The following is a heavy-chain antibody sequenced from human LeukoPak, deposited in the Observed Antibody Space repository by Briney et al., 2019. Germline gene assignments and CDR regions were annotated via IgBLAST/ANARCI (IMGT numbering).Heavy chain of an antibody. CDR1: GFTLSSYW. CDR3: AINGGGDSGYGNFDY. J-gene: IGHJ4*02. V-gene: IGHV3-7*01. Sequence: PGGSLRLSCAASGFTLSSYWMSWVRQAPGKGLEWVANIKQDGSEKYYVDSVKGRFTISRDNGKNSLYLQMNSLRAEDTAVYYCAINGGGDSGYGNFDYWGQGTLVTVSS. D-gene: IGHD5-12*01. CDR2: IKQDGSEK.